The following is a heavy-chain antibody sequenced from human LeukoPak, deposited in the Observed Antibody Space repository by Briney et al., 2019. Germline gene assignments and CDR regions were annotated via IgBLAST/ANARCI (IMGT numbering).Heavy chain of an antibody. J-gene: IGHJ6*02. D-gene: IGHD2-2*01. CDR2: IKQDGSEK. Sequence: GGSLRLSCAASGFTFSSYWMSWVRQAPGKGLEWVANIKQDGSEKYYVDSVKGRFTISRDNAKNSLYLQMNSLRAEDTAVYYCARTVVVSAAIVGAFDYYYGMDVWGQGTTVTVSS. CDR1: GFTFSSYW. V-gene: IGHV3-7*01. CDR3: ARTVVVSAAIVGAFDYYYGMDV.